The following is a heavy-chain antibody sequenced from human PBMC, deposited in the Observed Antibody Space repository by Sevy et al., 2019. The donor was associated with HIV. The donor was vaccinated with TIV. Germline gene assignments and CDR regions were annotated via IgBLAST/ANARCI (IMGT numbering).Heavy chain of an antibody. Sequence: SETLSLTCAVYGGSFSGYYWSWIRQPPGKGLEWIGEINHSGSTNYNPSLKSRVTISVDTSKNQFSLKLSSVTAADTAVYYCARGRDFYYGSGNYYNRVPNYGMDVWGQGTTVTVSS. V-gene: IGHV4-34*01. J-gene: IGHJ6*02. CDR3: ARGRDFYYGSGNYYNRVPNYGMDV. CDR2: INHSGST. D-gene: IGHD3-10*01. CDR1: GGSFSGYY.